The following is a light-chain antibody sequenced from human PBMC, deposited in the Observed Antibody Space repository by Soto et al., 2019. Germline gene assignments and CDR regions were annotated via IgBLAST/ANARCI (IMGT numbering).Light chain of an antibody. J-gene: IGLJ1*01. CDR3: TSYTSSTPFYV. V-gene: IGLV2-14*03. CDR2: DVY. Sequence: QSVLTQPASVAGAPGQSIAISCTAVRTDVDGYDYVSWYQQHPGQAPHLIIYDVYNRPSGVSHRFSGSKSGDTASLTISGLQAEDEADYYCTSYTSSTPFYVFGTGTKVTVL. CDR1: RTDVDGYDY.